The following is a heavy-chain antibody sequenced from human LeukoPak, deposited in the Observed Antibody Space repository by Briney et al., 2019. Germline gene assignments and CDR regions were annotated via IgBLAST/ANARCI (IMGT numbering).Heavy chain of an antibody. J-gene: IGHJ6*04. CDR3: ARGLRQGSAWSWGPKEKSYQYMDV. CDR1: GGSFSSHY. V-gene: IGHV4-34*01. D-gene: IGHD6-19*01. Sequence: SETLSLTCGVSGGSFSSHYWTWIRQPPGKGLEWFGEINPRGSTTYNPSLESRVTVSADTSRNQLSLSLTSVTAADSAVYFCARGLRQGSAWSWGPKEKSYQYMDVWGTGTTVIVSS. CDR2: INPRGST.